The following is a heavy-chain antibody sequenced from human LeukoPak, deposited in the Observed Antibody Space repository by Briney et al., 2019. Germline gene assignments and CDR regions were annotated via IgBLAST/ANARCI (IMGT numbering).Heavy chain of an antibody. CDR3: ARDSYDSSGYYYFDY. CDR1: GYSISSGYY. J-gene: IGHJ4*02. CDR2: IYHSGST. Sequence: SETLSLTCTVSGYSISSGYYWGWIRQPPGKGLEWIGSIYHSGSTYYNPSLKSRVTISVDTSKNQFSLKLSSVTAADTAVYYCARDSYDSSGYYYFDYWGQGTLVTVSS. V-gene: IGHV4-38-2*02. D-gene: IGHD3-22*01.